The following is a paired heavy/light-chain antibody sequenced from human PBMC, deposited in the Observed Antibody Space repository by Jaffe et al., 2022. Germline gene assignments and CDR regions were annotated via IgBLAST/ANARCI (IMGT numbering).Heavy chain of an antibody. J-gene: IGHJ4*02. CDR3: VRQITADY. CDR2: IYPDDSDT. CDR1: GYSFTMYW. V-gene: IGHV5-51*01. Sequence: EVQLVQSGAEVRKSGDSLQISCKASGYSFTMYWIGWVRQRPGKNLEWIGRIYPDDSDTRYSPSFQGQVTISADKSTDTAYLQWSSLKVSDTAKYFCVRQITADYWGRGTLVTVSS. D-gene: IGHD1-20*01.
Light chain of an antibody. CDR2: GAS. J-gene: IGKJ3*01. V-gene: IGKV3-20*01. CDR3: QQYGNPPFT. Sequence: EIVLTQSPGTLSLSPGERVTLSCRASQNIMNSQVAWYQQRPGQAPRLLIYGASNRPHFIPDKFSGSGSGTDFTLTIRSLGPEDFAVYYCQQYGNPPFTFGPGTTVDFK. CDR1: QNIMNSQ.